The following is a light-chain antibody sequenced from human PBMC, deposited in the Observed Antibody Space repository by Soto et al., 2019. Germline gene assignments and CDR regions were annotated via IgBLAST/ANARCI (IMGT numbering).Light chain of an antibody. CDR2: EVS. V-gene: IGLV2-8*01. CDR1: SSDVGTYNY. CDR3: SSFAGGDNWV. J-gene: IGLJ3*02. Sequence: QSALTQPPSASGSPGQSVTISCTGTSSDVGTYNYVSWYQQLPGKAPKLIIFEVSERPSGVPDRFSGSKSGNTASLSVSGLQAEDEADYYCSSFAGGDNWVFGGGTQLTVL.